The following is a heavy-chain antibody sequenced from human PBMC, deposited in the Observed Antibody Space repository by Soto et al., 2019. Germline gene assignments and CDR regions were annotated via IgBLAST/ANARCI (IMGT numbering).Heavy chain of an antibody. Sequence: GGSLRLSCAASGFTFSGYDMHWVRQATGKGLEWVSAIGTAGDTYYPGSVKGRFTISRENAKNSLYLQMNSLRAGDTAVYYCARGSYCSGGSCYPHSGFRFDPWGQGTLVTVSS. CDR3: ARGSYCSGGSCYPHSGFRFDP. CDR1: GFTFSGYD. J-gene: IGHJ5*02. D-gene: IGHD2-15*01. CDR2: IGTAGDT. V-gene: IGHV3-13*01.